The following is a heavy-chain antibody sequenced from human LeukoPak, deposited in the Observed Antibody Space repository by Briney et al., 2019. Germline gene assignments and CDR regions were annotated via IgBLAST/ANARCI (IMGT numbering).Heavy chain of an antibody. J-gene: IGHJ4*02. V-gene: IGHV1-24*01. CDR1: GYTLTELS. CDR3: ATRAPAAHESNYFDY. CDR2: FDPEDGET. D-gene: IGHD2-2*01. Sequence: ASVKVSCKVSGYTLTELSMHWVRQAPGKGLEWMGGFDPEDGETIYAQKFQGRVTMTEDTSTDTAYMELSSLRSEDTAVYYCATRAPAAHESNYFDYWGQGTLVTVSS.